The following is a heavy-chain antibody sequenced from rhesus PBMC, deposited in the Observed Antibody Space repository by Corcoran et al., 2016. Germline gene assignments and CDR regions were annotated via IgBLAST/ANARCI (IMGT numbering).Heavy chain of an antibody. V-gene: IGHV2-95*01. J-gene: IGHJ4*01. D-gene: IGHD2-39*02. CDR2: IYWSDSK. Sequence: QVTLKESGPALVKPPQTLTLTCTFSGFSISTTGTGVGWLRHPPGKALEWLASIYWSDSKYYSTSLKSKLTISKDTSKNQVVLTMTYMAPVDTATHYCARVRYCSGGVCLFDYWGQGVLVTVSS. CDR3: ARVRYCSGGVCLFDY. CDR1: GFSISTTGTG.